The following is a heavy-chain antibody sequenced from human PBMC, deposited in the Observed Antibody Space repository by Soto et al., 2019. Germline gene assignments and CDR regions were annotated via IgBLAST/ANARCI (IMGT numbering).Heavy chain of an antibody. V-gene: IGHV1-69*12. CDR1: GGTFSSYA. CDR3: ARTIQLVGAHNWFDP. J-gene: IGHJ5*02. CDR2: IIPIFGTA. D-gene: IGHD6-13*01. Sequence: QVQLVQSGAEVKKPGSSVKVSCKASGGTFSSYAISWVRQAPGQGLEWMGGIIPIFGTATYAQKFQGRVTSTADESTSTAYMERSSLRSEDTAVYYCARTIQLVGAHNWFDPWGQGTLVTVSS.